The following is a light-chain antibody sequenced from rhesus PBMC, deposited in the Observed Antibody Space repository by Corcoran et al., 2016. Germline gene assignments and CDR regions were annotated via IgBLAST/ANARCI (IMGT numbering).Light chain of an antibody. J-gene: IGKJ2*01. CDR3: QQYNNLPYS. Sequence: DIQMTQSPSSLSASVGDRVTITCRANQGIISYLNCYQQKPGKAHKLLINYAKRLESGVPSRFSGSGSGTEFTLTISGLQPDDFATYYCQQYNNLPYSFGHGSRVEIK. CDR2: YAK. V-gene: IGKV1-32*01. CDR1: QGIISY.